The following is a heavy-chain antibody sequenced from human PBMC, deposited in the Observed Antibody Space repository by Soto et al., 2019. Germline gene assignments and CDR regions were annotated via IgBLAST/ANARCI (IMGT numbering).Heavy chain of an antibody. CDR1: GYTFTSYG. CDR3: ARDSKLGKNGSYYGMDV. CDR2: ISAYNGNT. V-gene: IGHV1-18*04. J-gene: IGHJ6*02. D-gene: IGHD2-2*01. Sequence: QVQLVQSGAEVKKPGASVQVSCKASGYTFTSYGISWVRQAPGQGLEWMGWISAYNGNTNYAQKLQGRVTMTTDTYTRRDYMELRRLRSDDTAGYDCARDSKLGKNGSYYGMDVWGQGTTVTVSS.